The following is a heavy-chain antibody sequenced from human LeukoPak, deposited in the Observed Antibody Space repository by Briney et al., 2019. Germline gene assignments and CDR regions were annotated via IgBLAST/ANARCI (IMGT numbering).Heavy chain of an antibody. Sequence: SGGSLRLSCAASGFTFSTYTINWVRQAPGKGLEWVSSISSSSSYIYYADSVKGRFTISRDNAKNSLYLQMNSLRAEDTAVYYCAREVDGPDYWGQGTLVTVSS. V-gene: IGHV3-21*01. J-gene: IGHJ4*02. D-gene: IGHD5-24*01. CDR1: GFTFSTYT. CDR3: AREVDGPDY. CDR2: ISSSSSYI.